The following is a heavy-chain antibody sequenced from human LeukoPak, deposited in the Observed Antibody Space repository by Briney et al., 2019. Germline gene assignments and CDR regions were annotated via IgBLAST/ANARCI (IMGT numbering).Heavy chain of an antibody. D-gene: IGHD6-19*01. Sequence: GGSLRLSCAASGFTFSSYAMSWVRQAPGKGLEWVSAISGSGGSTYYADSVKGRFTISRDNSKNTLYLQMNSLRAEDTAVYYCAKDDGRIAVAGTYTYWSQGTLVTVSS. CDR2: ISGSGGST. CDR1: GFTFSSYA. CDR3: AKDDGRIAVAGTYTY. V-gene: IGHV3-23*01. J-gene: IGHJ4*02.